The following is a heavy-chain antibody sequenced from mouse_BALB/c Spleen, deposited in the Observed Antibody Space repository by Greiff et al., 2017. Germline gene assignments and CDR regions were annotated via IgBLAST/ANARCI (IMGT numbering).Heavy chain of an antibody. CDR2: ISDGGSYT. J-gene: IGHJ3*01. CDR3: ARERVYYYGSSLFAY. D-gene: IGHD1-1*01. Sequence: EVKVEESGGGLVKPGGSLKLSCAASGFTFSDYYMYWVRQTPEKRLEWVATISDGGSYTYYPDSVKGRFTISRDNAKNNLYLQMSSLKSEDTAMYYCARERVYYYGSSLFAYWGQGTLVTVSA. V-gene: IGHV5-4*02. CDR1: GFTFSDYY.